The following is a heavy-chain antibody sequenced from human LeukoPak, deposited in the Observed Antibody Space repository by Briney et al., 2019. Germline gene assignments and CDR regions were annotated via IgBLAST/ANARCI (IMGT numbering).Heavy chain of an antibody. V-gene: IGHV3-21*01. J-gene: IGHJ6*03. CDR1: GFTFSSYN. CDR2: ISSSSSYI. Sequence: GGSLLLSCAASGFTFSSYNMNWVRQAPGTGLEWVSYISSSSSYIYYADSVKGRFTISRDNAKNSLYLQMNSLRAEDTAVYYCARVIVFRGYMDVWGKGTTVTVSS. D-gene: IGHD1-26*01. CDR3: ARVIVFRGYMDV.